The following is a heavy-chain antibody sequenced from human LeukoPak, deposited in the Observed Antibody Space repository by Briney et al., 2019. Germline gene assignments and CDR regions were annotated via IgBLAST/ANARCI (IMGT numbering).Heavy chain of an antibody. D-gene: IGHD6-13*01. V-gene: IGHV5-51*01. Sequence: HGESLKISCKGSGYSFTSYWIGWVRQMPGKGLEWMGIIYPGDSDTRYSPFFQGQVTISADKSISTAYLQWSSLKASDTAMYYCASGIAAAGTRLDEEPFDYWGQGTLVTVSS. CDR3: ASGIAAAGTRLDEEPFDY. CDR1: GYSFTSYW. J-gene: IGHJ4*02. CDR2: IYPGDSDT.